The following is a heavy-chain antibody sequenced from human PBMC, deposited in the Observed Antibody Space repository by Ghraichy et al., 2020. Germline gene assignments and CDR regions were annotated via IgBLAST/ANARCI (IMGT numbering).Heavy chain of an antibody. D-gene: IGHD2-21*01. CDR3: AADLYGGGFDY. CDR2: FDRGDGKA. CDR1: GYTLIELS. Sequence: SVKVSCKVSGYTLIELSINWVRQAPGKGLEWMGGFDRGDGKAVYAQAFQGRLTMTEDTSTATAHMELSSLRSDDTATFYCAADLYGGGFDYWGQGTLVTVSS. J-gene: IGHJ4*02. V-gene: IGHV1-24*01.